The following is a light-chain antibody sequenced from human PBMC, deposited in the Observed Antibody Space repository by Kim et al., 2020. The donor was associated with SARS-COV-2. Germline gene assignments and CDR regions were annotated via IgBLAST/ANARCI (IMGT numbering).Light chain of an antibody. CDR3: QKYNSAPFT. J-gene: IGKJ3*01. CDR2: AAS. Sequence: PPVGDRATTICRASKGISNYLAWYQQKPGKVPKLLIYAASTLQSGAPPRFSGSGSGPDFTLTISSLQPEDVATYYCQKYNSAPFTFGPGTKMDIK. V-gene: IGKV1-27*01. CDR1: KGISNY.